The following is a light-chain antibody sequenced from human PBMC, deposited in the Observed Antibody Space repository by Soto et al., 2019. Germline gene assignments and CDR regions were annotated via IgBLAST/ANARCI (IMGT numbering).Light chain of an antibody. CDR1: SSDVGTYNS. CDR2: EVS. V-gene: IGLV2-14*01. CDR3: GSYTTTGTVV. J-gene: IGLJ2*01. Sequence: QSALTQPASVSGSPGQSITISCTGTSSDVGTYNSVSWFQQHPDKAPKLMIYEVSNRPSGVSDRFSGSKSGNTASLTISGLQAEDEADYYCGSYTTTGTVVFGAGTKVTVL.